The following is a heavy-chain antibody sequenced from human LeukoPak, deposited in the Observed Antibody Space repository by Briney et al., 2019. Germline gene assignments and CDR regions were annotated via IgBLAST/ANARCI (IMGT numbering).Heavy chain of an antibody. CDR3: TRLPHGIAVAGTNN. J-gene: IGHJ4*02. CDR1: GFTFSGSA. V-gene: IGHV3-73*01. Sequence: GGSLRLSSAASGFTFSGSAMDWVGQASGQGLEWVGRIRSKANSYATAYAPSVKGRLTMSRDASKNTAYLQMNSLKTEDTAVYYCTRLPHGIAVAGTNNWGQGTLVTVSS. CDR2: IRSKANSYAT. D-gene: IGHD6-19*01.